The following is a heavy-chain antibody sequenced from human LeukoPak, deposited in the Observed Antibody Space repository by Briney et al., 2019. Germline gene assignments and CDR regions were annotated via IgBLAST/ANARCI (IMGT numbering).Heavy chain of an antibody. V-gene: IGHV1-2*02. J-gene: IGHJ3*02. CDR2: INPNSGGT. CDR1: GYTFTGYY. Sequence: ASVKVSCKASGYTFTGYYMHWVRQAPGQGLEWMGWINPNSGGTNYAQKFQGRVTMTRDTSISTGYMELSRLRSDDTAVYYCARVVVGAHDAFDIWGQGTMVTVSS. CDR3: ARVVVGAHDAFDI. D-gene: IGHD1-26*01.